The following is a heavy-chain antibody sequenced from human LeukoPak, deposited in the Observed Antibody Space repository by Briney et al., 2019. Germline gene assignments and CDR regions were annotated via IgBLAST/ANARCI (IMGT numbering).Heavy chain of an antibody. D-gene: IGHD3-9*01. Sequence: SETLSLTCTVSGDSISSHYWSWIRQPPGKGLEWIGYIYYSGSTNYNPSLKSRVTISVDTSKNQFSLKLSSVTAADTAVYYCARAERAFDILTGYYSVTFDYWGQGTLVTVSS. CDR3: ARAERAFDILTGYYSVTFDY. CDR1: GDSISSHY. V-gene: IGHV4-59*11. CDR2: IYYSGST. J-gene: IGHJ4*02.